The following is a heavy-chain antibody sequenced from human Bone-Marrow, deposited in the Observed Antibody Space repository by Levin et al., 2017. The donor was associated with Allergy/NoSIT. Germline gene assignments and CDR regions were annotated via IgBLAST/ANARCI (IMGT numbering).Heavy chain of an antibody. V-gene: IGHV1-2*06. CDR3: ARPTIFGVVSGDY. D-gene: IGHD3-3*01. CDR2: INPNSGGT. J-gene: IGHJ4*02. CDR1: GYTFTGYY. Sequence: GGSLRLSCKASGYTFTGYYMHWVRQAPGQGLEWMGRINPNSGGTNYAQKFQGRVTMTRDTSISTAYMELSRLRSDDTAVYYCARPTIFGVVSGDYWGQGTLVTVSS.